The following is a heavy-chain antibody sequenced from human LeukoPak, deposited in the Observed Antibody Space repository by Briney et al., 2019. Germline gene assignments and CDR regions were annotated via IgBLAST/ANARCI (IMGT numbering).Heavy chain of an antibody. J-gene: IGHJ3*02. CDR2: INPNSGGT. Sequence: ASVKVSCKASGYTFTGYYMHWVRQAPGQGLEWMGWINPNSGGTNYAQKFQGRVTMTRDTSISTAYMELSRLRSDDTAVYYCARSPSSFGVCSSTSCPGPQSFDNWGQGTMVTVSS. CDR1: GYTFTGYY. CDR3: ARSPSSFGVCSSTSCPGPQSFDN. D-gene: IGHD2-2*01. V-gene: IGHV1-2*02.